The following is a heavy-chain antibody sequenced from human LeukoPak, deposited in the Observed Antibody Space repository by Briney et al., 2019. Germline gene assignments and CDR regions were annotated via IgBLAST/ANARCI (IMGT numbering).Heavy chain of an antibody. V-gene: IGHV3-21*01. D-gene: IGHD2-15*01. Sequence: GGSLRLSCAASGFTVSTYSMNWVRQAPGKGLEWVSSISSISSYIYYADSVRGRFTISRDNAKNSLYLQMDSLRAEDTAVYYRARCPSVVDRGYMVYYYYYNMDVWGKGTTVTVSS. CDR2: ISSISSYI. CDR3: ARCPSVVDRGYMVYYYYYNMDV. J-gene: IGHJ6*03. CDR1: GFTVSTYS.